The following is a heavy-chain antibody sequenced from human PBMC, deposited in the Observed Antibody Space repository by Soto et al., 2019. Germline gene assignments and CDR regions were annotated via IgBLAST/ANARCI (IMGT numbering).Heavy chain of an antibody. CDR1: GGSISSGGYY. J-gene: IGHJ5*02. CDR2: IYYSGST. D-gene: IGHD3-22*01. CDR3: ARESLYYYDSSGYHGWFDP. V-gene: IGHV4-31*03. Sequence: QVQLQESGPGLVKPSQTLSLTCTVSGGSISSGGYYWSWIRQHPGKGLEWIGYIYYSGSTYYNPSXXGRVTVSVDTXXNXFXXQLSSVTAADTAVYYCARESLYYYDSSGYHGWFDPWGQGTLVTVSS.